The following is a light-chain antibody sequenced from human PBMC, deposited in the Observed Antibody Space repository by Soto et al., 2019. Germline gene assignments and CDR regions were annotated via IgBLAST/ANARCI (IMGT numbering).Light chain of an antibody. CDR2: KAS. Sequence: DIQMTQSPSTLSASVGDTVTVTCRASQSVSGWLAWYQQKPGEAPKLLIYKASSLESGVPSRFSGSGSGTEFTLTISSLQPDDFATYYCQQYTGTFGQGTKVDIK. CDR1: QSVSGW. V-gene: IGKV1-5*03. J-gene: IGKJ2*02. CDR3: QQYTGT.